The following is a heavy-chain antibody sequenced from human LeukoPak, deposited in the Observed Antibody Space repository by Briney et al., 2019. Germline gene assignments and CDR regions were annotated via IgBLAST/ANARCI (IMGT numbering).Heavy chain of an antibody. CDR3: ARPPLGYCSSTSCPMGY. CDR1: GYTFTGYY. J-gene: IGHJ4*02. Sequence: ASVKLSCKASGYTFTGYYMHCVRQAPRHPREGLGWINPNSGGTNYAQKFQGRVTMTRDTSISTAYMELSRLRSDDAAVYYCARPPLGYCSSTSCPMGYWGQGTLVTVSS. V-gene: IGHV1-2*02. D-gene: IGHD2-2*01. CDR2: INPNSGGT.